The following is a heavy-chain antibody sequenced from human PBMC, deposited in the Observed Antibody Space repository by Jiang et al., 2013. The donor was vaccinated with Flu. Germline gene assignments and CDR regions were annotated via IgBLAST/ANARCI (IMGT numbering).Heavy chain of an antibody. D-gene: IGHD3-22*01. CDR2: IYPGDSDT. J-gene: IGHJ4*02. V-gene: IGHV5-51*01. CDR3: ARHRGNYYDSSGYWGHYFDY. CDR1: GYSFTSYW. Sequence: GAEVKKPGESLKISCKGSGYSFTSYWIGWVRQMPGKGLEWMGIIYPGDSDTRYSPSFQGQVTISADKSISTAYLQWSSLKASDTAMYYCARHRGNYYDSSGYWGHYFDYWGQGTLVTVSS.